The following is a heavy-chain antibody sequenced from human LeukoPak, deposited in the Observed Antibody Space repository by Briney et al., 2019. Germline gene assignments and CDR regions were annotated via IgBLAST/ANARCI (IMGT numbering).Heavy chain of an antibody. CDR2: ISSSSSYI. CDR1: GFTFSSYS. Sequence: PGGSLRLSCAASGFTFSSYSMNWVRQAPGKGLEWVSSISSSSSYIYYADSVKGRFTISRDNAKNSLYLQMNSLRAEDTAVYYCARGRLGYCSGGSCSGSDSYYFDYWGRGTLVTVSS. CDR3: ARGRLGYCSGGSCSGSDSYYFDY. J-gene: IGHJ4*02. D-gene: IGHD2-15*01. V-gene: IGHV3-21*01.